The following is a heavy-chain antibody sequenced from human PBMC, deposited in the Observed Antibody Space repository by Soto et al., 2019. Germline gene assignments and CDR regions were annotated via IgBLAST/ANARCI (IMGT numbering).Heavy chain of an antibody. D-gene: IGHD3-10*01. V-gene: IGHV3-74*01. CDR1: GFTFSSYW. Sequence: SLRLSCAASGFTFSSYWMHWVRQAPGKGLVWVSRINSDGSSTSYADSVKGRFTISRDNAKNTLYLQMNSLRAEDTAVYYCARVGKANVYYYGSGSYSNWGQGTLVTVSS. CDR3: ARVGKANVYYYGSGSYSN. J-gene: IGHJ4*02. CDR2: INSDGSST.